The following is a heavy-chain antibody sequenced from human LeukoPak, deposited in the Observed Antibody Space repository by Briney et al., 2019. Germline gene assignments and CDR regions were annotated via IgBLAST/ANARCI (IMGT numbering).Heavy chain of an antibody. Sequence: GRSLRLSCAASGFTFSSYGMHWVRQAPGKGLEWVAVIWYDGSNKYYADSVKGRFTISRDNSKNTLYLQMNSLRAEDTAVYYRAREGRDGDYDWLVWYWGQGTLVTVSS. D-gene: IGHD4-17*01. CDR2: IWYDGSNK. CDR1: GFTFSSYG. V-gene: IGHV3-33*01. CDR3: AREGRDGDYDWLVWY. J-gene: IGHJ4*02.